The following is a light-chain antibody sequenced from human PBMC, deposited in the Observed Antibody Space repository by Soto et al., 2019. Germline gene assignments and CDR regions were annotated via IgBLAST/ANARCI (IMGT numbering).Light chain of an antibody. J-gene: IGLJ2*01. CDR2: EVS. CDR1: SSDVGGYNY. V-gene: IGLV2-8*01. Sequence: QSALTQPPSASGSPGQSVTISCTGTSSDVGGYNYVSWYRQHPGEAPKLMTYEVSKRPSGVPDRFSGSKSGNTASLTVSGLQAGDEADYYCSSYAGSNGVIFGGGTQLTVL. CDR3: SSYAGSNGVI.